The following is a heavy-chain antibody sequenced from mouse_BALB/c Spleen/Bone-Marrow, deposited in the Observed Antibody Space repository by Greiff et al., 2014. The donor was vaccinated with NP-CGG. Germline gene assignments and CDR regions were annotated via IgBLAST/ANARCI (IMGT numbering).Heavy chain of an antibody. D-gene: IGHD1-2*01. J-gene: IGHJ4*01. CDR1: GYTFPSYT. CDR3: ARGGLRLPYAMDY. V-gene: IGHV1-4*01. CDR2: INPSSGYA. Sequence: QVQLQQSGAELARPGASVKMSCTASGYTFPSYTIHWVKQRPGQGLEWIGYINPSSGYANYNQNFKDKATLTAGKSSSTAYMQLSSLTSEDSAVFYCARGGLRLPYAMDYWGQGTSVTVSS.